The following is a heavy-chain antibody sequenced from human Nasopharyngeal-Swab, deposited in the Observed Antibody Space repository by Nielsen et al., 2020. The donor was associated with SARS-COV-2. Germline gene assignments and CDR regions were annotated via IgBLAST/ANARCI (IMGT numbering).Heavy chain of an antibody. CDR3: ARLGASSRMGTMIVVALYYFDY. CDR2: INPNSGGT. D-gene: IGHD3-22*01. J-gene: IGHJ4*02. CDR1: GYTFTGYY. V-gene: IGHV1-2*02. Sequence: ASVKVSCKASGYTFTGYYMHWVRRAPGQGLEWMGWINPNSGGTNYAQKFQGRVTMTRDTSISTAYMELSSLRSEDTAVYYCARLGASSRMGTMIVVALYYFDYWGQGTLVTVSS.